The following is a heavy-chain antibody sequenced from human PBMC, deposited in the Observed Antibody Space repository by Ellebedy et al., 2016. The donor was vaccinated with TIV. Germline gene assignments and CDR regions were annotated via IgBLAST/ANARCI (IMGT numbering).Heavy chain of an antibody. CDR2: IWYDGSNK. Sequence: GGSLRLXXAASGFTFSSYGMHWVRQAPGKGLEWVAVIWYDGSNKYYADSVKGRFTISRDNSKNTLYLQMNSLRAEDTAVYYCAKDSLGVVTGGCDYWGQGTLVTVSS. V-gene: IGHV3-30*02. CDR3: AKDSLGVVTGGCDY. CDR1: GFTFSSYG. D-gene: IGHD3-3*01. J-gene: IGHJ4*02.